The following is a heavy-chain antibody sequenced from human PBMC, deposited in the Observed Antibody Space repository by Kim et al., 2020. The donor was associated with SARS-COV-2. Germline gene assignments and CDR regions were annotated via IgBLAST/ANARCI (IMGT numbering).Heavy chain of an antibody. V-gene: IGHV3-33*06. CDR1: GFTFSSYG. D-gene: IGHD6-13*01. CDR2: IWYDGSNK. CDR3: AKDSSSEDYYYYGMDV. J-gene: IGHJ6*02. Sequence: GGSLRLSCAASGFTFSSYGMHWVRQAPGKGLEWVAVIWYDGSNKYYADSVKGRFTISRDNSKNTLYLQMNSLRAEDTAVYYCAKDSSSEDYYYYGMDVWGQGTTVTVSS.